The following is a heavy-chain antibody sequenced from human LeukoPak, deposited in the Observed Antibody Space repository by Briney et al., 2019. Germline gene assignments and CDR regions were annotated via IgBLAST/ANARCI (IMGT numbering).Heavy chain of an antibody. CDR1: GDSVSSNSAA. J-gene: IGHJ6*03. CDR3: ARVRVVPAAIPPTYYYYYYMDV. Sequence: SQTLSLTCAISGDSVSSNSAAWNWIRQSPSRGLEWLGRTYYRSKWYNDYAVSVKSRITINPDTSKNQFSLQLNSVTPEDTAVYYCARVRVVPAAIPPTYYYYYYMDVWGKGTTVTVSS. V-gene: IGHV6-1*01. D-gene: IGHD2-2*01. CDR2: TYYRSKWYN.